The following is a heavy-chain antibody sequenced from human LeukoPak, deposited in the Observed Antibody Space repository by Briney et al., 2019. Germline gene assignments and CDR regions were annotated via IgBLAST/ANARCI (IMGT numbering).Heavy chain of an antibody. CDR1: GFTFSSYS. CDR3: ARGFGSGWSQAGYYYGMDV. D-gene: IGHD6-19*01. J-gene: IGHJ6*02. Sequence: GGSLRLSCAASGFTFSSYSMNWVRQAPGKGLEWVSVISSGGNTYYADSVKGRFTISRDNSDNTVFLQVNSLRAEDTAIYYCARGFGSGWSQAGYYYGMDVWGQGTTVTVSS. CDR2: ISSGGNT. V-gene: IGHV3-53*01.